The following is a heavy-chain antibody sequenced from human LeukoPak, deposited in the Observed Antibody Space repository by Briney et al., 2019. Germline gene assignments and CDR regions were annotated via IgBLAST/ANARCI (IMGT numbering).Heavy chain of an antibody. CDR3: ARGKVPDP. CDR1: GGSISSNDYY. J-gene: IGHJ5*02. D-gene: IGHD1-14*01. CDR2: IYYSGTT. V-gene: IGHV4-30-4*08. Sequence: PSETLSLTCTVSGGSISSNDYYWSWIRQPPGKGLEWIGHIYYSGTTYYNPSLKSRVTISLDTSKNQFFLILGSVTVADTAVYYCARGKVPDPWGRGTLVTVSS.